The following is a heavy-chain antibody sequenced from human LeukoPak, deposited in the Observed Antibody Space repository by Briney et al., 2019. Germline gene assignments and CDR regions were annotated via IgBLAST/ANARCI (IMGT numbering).Heavy chain of an antibody. J-gene: IGHJ4*02. Sequence: GGSVRLSCAASGFTFSSYAMSWVRQAPGKGLEWVSAISGSGGSTYYADSVKGRFTISRDNSKNTLYLQMNSLRAEDTAVCYCAKEQDYYDSSPNDYWGQGTLVTVSS. V-gene: IGHV3-23*01. CDR3: AKEQDYYDSSPNDY. CDR1: GFTFSSYA. D-gene: IGHD3-22*01. CDR2: ISGSGGST.